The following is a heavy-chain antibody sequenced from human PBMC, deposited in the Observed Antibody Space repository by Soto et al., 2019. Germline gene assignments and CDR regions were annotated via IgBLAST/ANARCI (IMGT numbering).Heavy chain of an antibody. D-gene: IGHD2-15*01. CDR3: ARLRGCGGGGCYKIDY. J-gene: IGHJ4*02. CDR2: IYYSGST. V-gene: IGHV4-31*03. Sequence: QVQLQESGPGLVKPSQTLSLTCTVSGGSISSGGYYWSWIRQHPAKGLEWIGFIYYSGSTYYNPSLKSRITISVDTSKNQLSLKLSSVTAADTAVYYCARLRGCGGGGCYKIDYWGQGTLVTVSS. CDR1: GGSISSGGYY.